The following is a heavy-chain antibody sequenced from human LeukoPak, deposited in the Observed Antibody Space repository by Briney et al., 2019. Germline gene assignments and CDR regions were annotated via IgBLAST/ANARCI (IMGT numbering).Heavy chain of an antibody. D-gene: IGHD1-20*01. CDR2: ISYDGSNK. V-gene: IGHV3-30-3*01. CDR1: GFTFSSYA. Sequence: GGSLRLSCAASGFTFSSYAMHWVRQAPGKGLEWVAVISYDGSNKYYADSVKGRFTISRDNSKNTLYLQMNSLRAEDTAVYYCAKEPYNWNDVRYFDYWGQGTLVTVSS. J-gene: IGHJ4*02. CDR3: AKEPYNWNDVRYFDY.